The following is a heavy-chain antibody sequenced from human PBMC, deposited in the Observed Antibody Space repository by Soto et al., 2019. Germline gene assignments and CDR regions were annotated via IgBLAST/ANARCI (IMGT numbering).Heavy chain of an antibody. CDR3: AIGLGYCSSTSCYGFDY. J-gene: IGHJ4*02. Sequence: QVQLVESGGGVVQPGRSLRLSCAASGFTFSSYAMHWVRQAPGKGLEWVAVISYDGSNKYYADSVKGRFTISRDNSKNTLYLQMNSLRAEDTAVYYCAIGLGYCSSTSCYGFDYWGQGTLVTVSS. CDR1: GFTFSSYA. D-gene: IGHD2-2*01. V-gene: IGHV3-30-3*01. CDR2: ISYDGSNK.